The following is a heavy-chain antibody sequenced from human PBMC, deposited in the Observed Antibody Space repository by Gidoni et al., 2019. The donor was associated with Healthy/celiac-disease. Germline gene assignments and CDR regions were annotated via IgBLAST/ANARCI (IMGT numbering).Heavy chain of an antibody. Sequence: QLQLQEAGPGMVKPSETLSLTGTVAGGSISRSSYDWGWIRQPPGKGLEWIGSIYYSGSTYYTPSLKSRVTISVDTSKNQFSLKLSSVTAADTAVYYCARDSRRPYYYDSSGYLNWFDPWGQGTLVTVSS. CDR2: IYYSGST. D-gene: IGHD3-22*01. CDR3: ARDSRRPYYYDSSGYLNWFDP. CDR1: GGSISRSSYD. V-gene: IGHV4-39*07. J-gene: IGHJ5*02.